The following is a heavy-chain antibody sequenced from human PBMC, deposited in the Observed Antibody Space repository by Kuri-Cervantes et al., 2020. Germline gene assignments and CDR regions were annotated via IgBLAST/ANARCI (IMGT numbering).Heavy chain of an antibody. J-gene: IGHJ4*02. Sequence: ASVKVSCKASGYTFTSYAMHWVRQAPGQRLEWMGIINPSGGRTSYAQKFQGRVTMTRDTSTSTVYMELSSLRSEDTAVYYCARDLTEEAARPGDYWGQGTLVTVSS. CDR3: ARDLTEEAARPGDY. V-gene: IGHV1-46*01. D-gene: IGHD6-6*01. CDR1: GYTFTSYA. CDR2: INPSGGRT.